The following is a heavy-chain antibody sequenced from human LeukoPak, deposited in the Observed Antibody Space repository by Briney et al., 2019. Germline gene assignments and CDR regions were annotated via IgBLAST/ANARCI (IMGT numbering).Heavy chain of an antibody. Sequence: ASVKVSCKVSGYTLTELSMHWVRQAPGKGLEWMGGFDPEGGETIYAQKFQGRVTMTEDTPTDTAHMELSSLRSEDTAVYYCATVGWRLAAAGLFVFDYWGQGTLVTVSS. CDR1: GYTLTELS. D-gene: IGHD6-13*01. J-gene: IGHJ4*02. CDR3: ATVGWRLAAAGLFVFDY. V-gene: IGHV1-24*01. CDR2: FDPEGGET.